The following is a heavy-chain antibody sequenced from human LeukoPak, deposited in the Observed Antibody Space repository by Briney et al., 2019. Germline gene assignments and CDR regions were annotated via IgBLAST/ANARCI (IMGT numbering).Heavy chain of an antibody. CDR1: GGTFSSYA. CDR2: IIPILGIA. V-gene: IGHV1-69*04. CDR3: ARDRLSHDYGGTYWYFDL. J-gene: IGHJ2*01. D-gene: IGHD4-23*01. Sequence: SVKVSCKASGGTFSSYAISWVRQAPGQGLEWMGRIIPILGIANYAQKIQGRVTITADKSTSTAYMELSSLRSEDTAVYYCARDRLSHDYGGTYWYFDLWGRGTLVTVSS.